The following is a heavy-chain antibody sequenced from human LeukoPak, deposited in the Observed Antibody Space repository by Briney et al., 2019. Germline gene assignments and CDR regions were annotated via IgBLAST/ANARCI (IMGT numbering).Heavy chain of an antibody. J-gene: IGHJ4*02. Sequence: PSETLSLTCTVSGGSVSSGSYYGSWIRQPPGKGLEWIGYIYYSGSTNYDPSLKSRVTISVDTSKNQFSLKLSSVTAADMAVYYCARGGQGPPDYWGQGTLVTVSS. V-gene: IGHV4-61*01. CDR2: IYYSGST. CDR1: GGSVSSGSYY. CDR3: ARGGQGPPDY.